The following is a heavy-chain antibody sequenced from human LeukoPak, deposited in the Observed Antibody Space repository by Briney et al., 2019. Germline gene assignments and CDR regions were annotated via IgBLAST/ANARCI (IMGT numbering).Heavy chain of an antibody. CDR1: RFTFSSYG. J-gene: IGHJ1*01. Sequence: GGSLRLSCAASRFTFSSYGMHWVRQAPGKGLEWVTFIRYDGSNKYYADSVKGRFTISRDNSKNTLYLQMNSLRAEDTAVYYCAKDRYGGNSVIFSEYFQHWGQGTLVTVSS. V-gene: IGHV3-30*02. D-gene: IGHD4-23*01. CDR2: IRYDGSNK. CDR3: AKDRYGGNSVIFSEYFQH.